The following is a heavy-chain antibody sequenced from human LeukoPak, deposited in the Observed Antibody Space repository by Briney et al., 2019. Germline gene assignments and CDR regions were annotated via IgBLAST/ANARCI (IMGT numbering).Heavy chain of an antibody. V-gene: IGHV1-2*02. CDR1: GYTFTGYY. J-gene: IGHJ3*02. CDR3: AAPYDYSNYRGSDDAFDI. CDR2: INPNSGGT. D-gene: IGHD4-11*01. Sequence: GASVKVSCKASGYTFTGYYMHWVRQAPGQGLEWMGWINPNSGGTNYAQKFQGRVTMTRDTSISTAYMELSRLRSDDTAVYYCAAPYDYSNYRGSDDAFDIWGQGTMVTVSS.